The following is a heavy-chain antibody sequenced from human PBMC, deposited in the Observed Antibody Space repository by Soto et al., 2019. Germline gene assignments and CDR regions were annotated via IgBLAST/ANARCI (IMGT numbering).Heavy chain of an antibody. D-gene: IGHD2-15*01. J-gene: IGHJ5*02. V-gene: IGHV1-3*01. CDR1: GYTFTSYA. Sequence: GASVKVSCKASGYTFTSYAMHWVHQAPGQRLECMGWINAGNGNTKYSQKFQGRVTITRDTSASTAYMELSSLRSEDTAVYYCVRVGYCSGGSCSPHWFDPWGQGTLVTVSS. CDR3: VRVGYCSGGSCSPHWFDP. CDR2: INAGNGNT.